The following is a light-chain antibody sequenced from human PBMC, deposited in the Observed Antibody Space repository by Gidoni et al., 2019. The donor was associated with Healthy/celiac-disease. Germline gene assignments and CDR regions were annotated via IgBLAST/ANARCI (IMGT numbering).Light chain of an antibody. CDR2: GAS. CDR3: QQYNNWPPGT. Sequence: EIVMTQSPATLSVSPGERATLSCRASQSVSSNLAWYQQKPGQAPRPLIYGASTRANGIPAKFSGSGSGTEFTLTISSMQSEDFAVYYCQQYNNWPPGTFGQGTKVEIK. CDR1: QSVSSN. J-gene: IGKJ1*01. V-gene: IGKV3-15*01.